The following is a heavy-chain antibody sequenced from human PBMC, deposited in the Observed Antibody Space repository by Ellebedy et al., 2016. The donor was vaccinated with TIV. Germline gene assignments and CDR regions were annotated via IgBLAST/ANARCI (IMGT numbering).Heavy chain of an antibody. CDR1: GFTFSGSA. Sequence: GESLKISCAPSGFTFSGSAMHWVRQASGKGLEWVGRIRSKAHNYATAYAASVKGRFTISRDDSKNTAYLQMNSLKTEDTAVYYCMHLVVVAATGYWGQGTLVTVSS. CDR2: IRSKAHNYAT. V-gene: IGHV3-73*01. CDR3: MHLVVVAATGY. D-gene: IGHD2-21*02. J-gene: IGHJ4*02.